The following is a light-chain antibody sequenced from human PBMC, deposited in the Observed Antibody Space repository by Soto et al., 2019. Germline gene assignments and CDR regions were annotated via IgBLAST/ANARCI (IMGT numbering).Light chain of an antibody. CDR1: PSIRTW. J-gene: IGKJ2*01. CDR3: QQYSNDPFT. CDR2: KAP. Sequence: DIQMTQSPSTVSASVGDRVTLSCRASPSIRTWLAWYQQKPGTAPRRLHYKAPLSENGVPPRFSGSGSGTEFSLTISSLQADDFGTYYCQQYSNDPFTFGQGTKLEIK. V-gene: IGKV1-5*03.